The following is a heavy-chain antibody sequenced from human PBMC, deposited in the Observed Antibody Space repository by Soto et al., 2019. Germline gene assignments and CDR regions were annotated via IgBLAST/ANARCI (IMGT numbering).Heavy chain of an antibody. D-gene: IGHD1-20*01. CDR2: VFYTGFT. CDR1: GASISGSYYY. J-gene: IGHJ4*02. CDR3: ATSQKGYNWNYFDH. V-gene: IGHV4-39*01. Sequence: SETLSLTCAVSGASISGSYYYWAWLRQSPGKGPEWIGSVFYTGFTSYNPSLESRVSVSVDTSKSQFSLKLSAVTAADTAVYYCATSQKGYNWNYFDHWRQGALVTVSS.